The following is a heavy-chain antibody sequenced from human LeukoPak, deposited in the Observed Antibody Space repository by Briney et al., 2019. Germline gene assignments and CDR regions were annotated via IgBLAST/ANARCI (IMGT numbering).Heavy chain of an antibody. V-gene: IGHV3-53*01. CDR2: IYIGGST. J-gene: IGHJ6*02. CDR3: AKDPAPYGTDV. D-gene: IGHD2-2*01. CDR1: GFTVSSYY. Sequence: GGSLRLSCAASGFTVSSYYMSWVRQAPGKGPEWVSVIYIGGSTYYADSVKGRFTISRDNSKNTLYLQMNSLRAEDTAVYYCAKDPAPYGTDVWGQGTTVTVSS.